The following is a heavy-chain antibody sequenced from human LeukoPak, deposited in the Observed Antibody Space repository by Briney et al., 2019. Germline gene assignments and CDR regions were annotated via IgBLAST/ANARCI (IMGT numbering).Heavy chain of an antibody. CDR2: INPNSGGT. Sequence: ASVKVSCKASGGTFSSYAISWVRQAPGQGLEWMGWINPNSGGTNYAQKFQGWVTMTRDTSISTAYMELSRLRSDDTAVYYCARDIPNSSGWLLFDYWGQGTLVTVSS. D-gene: IGHD6-19*01. CDR3: ARDIPNSSGWLLFDY. J-gene: IGHJ4*02. CDR1: GGTFSSYA. V-gene: IGHV1-2*04.